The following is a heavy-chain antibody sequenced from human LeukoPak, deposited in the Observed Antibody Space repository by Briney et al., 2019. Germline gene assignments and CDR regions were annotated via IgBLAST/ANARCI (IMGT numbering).Heavy chain of an antibody. CDR3: ARRVAVRPVYGFDI. D-gene: IGHD6-6*01. CDR2: IYYSGST. J-gene: IGHJ3*02. V-gene: IGHV4-59*01. CDR1: GCSISSYY. Sequence: SETLSLTCTGSGCSISSYYWTWIRQPPGKGLEWIGYIYYSGSTNYNPSLKSRVTISVDTSKNQFSLKLSSVTAADTAIYYCARRVAVRPVYGFDIWGQGTMVTVSS.